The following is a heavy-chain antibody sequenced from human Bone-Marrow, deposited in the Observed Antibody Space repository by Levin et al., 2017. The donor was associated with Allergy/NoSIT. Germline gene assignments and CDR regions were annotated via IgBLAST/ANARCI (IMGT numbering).Heavy chain of an antibody. CDR1: GDSISRNY. D-gene: IGHD2-21*02. CDR2: IYHKGGS. Sequence: GSLRLSCSVSGDSISRNYWSWIRQPPGKGLEWIGYIYHKGGSGFNPSLKSRVTISVDTSRSEVSLKLSSVTTADTAVYYCARHRSHIVVVTALDFWGQGTLVTVSS. J-gene: IGHJ4*02. CDR3: ARHRSHIVVVTALDF. V-gene: IGHV4-59*08.